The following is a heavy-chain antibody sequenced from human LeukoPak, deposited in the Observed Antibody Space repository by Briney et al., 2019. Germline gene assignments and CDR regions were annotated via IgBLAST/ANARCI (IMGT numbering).Heavy chain of an antibody. V-gene: IGHV1-46*01. D-gene: IGHD2-15*01. CDR1: GYTFTSYY. CDR2: INPSGDRT. J-gene: IGHJ4*02. CDR3: ARDLSPVGSGGSCPDY. Sequence: ASVKVSCKASGYTFTSYYIHWVRQAPGQGLEWMGIINPSGDRTTYAQKFQGRVTVTRDTSTSTVYMELSSLRSEDTAVYYCARDLSPVGSGGSCPDYWGQGSLVTVSS.